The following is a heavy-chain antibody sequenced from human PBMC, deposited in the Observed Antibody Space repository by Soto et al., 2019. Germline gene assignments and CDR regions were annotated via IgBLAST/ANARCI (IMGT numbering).Heavy chain of an antibody. J-gene: IGHJ4*02. D-gene: IGHD6-19*01. Sequence: QVQLQESGPGLVKPSQTLSLTCTVSGGSISSGDYYWSWIRQTTGQGLEWIGHIYDSGSTYNNPSLKSRVIISVDTSKNQFSLHLISVTAADTAVYYCARWLSADKVDYWGQGTLVTVSS. CDR2: IYDSGST. V-gene: IGHV4-30-4*01. CDR3: ARWLSADKVDY. CDR1: GGSISSGDYY.